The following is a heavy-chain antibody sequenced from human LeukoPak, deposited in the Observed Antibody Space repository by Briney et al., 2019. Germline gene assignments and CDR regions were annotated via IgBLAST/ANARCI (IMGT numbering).Heavy chain of an antibody. Sequence: GGSLRLSCAASGFTFSSYWMSWVRQAPGKGLEWVANIKQDGSEKYYVDSVKGRFTISRDNAKNSLYLQMNSLRAEDTAVYYCARVLLWLGELYYFDYWGQGTLVTVSS. CDR1: GFTFSSYW. CDR2: IKQDGSEK. D-gene: IGHD3-10*01. V-gene: IGHV3-7*01. CDR3: ARVLLWLGELYYFDY. J-gene: IGHJ4*02.